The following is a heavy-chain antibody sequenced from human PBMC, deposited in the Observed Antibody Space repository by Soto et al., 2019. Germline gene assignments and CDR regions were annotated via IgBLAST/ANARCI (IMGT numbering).Heavy chain of an antibody. CDR2: IIPIFGTT. J-gene: IGHJ4*02. V-gene: IGHV1-69*01. CDR3: ARVFPDGWVEPGVVRGYLDT. Sequence: QVQLVQSGAEVKEPGSAVKVSCKAPADSFSSYGISWVRQAPGQGLEWMGGIIPIFGTTNYAEKFQGRVTITAYESTNTASLELSSLRSEDTALYYCARVFPDGWVEPGVVRGYLDTWGRGTLVTVSS. D-gene: IGHD3-3*01. CDR1: ADSFSSYG.